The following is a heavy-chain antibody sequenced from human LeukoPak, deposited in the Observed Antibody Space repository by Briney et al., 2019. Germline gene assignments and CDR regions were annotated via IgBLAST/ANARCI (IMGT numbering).Heavy chain of an antibody. CDR1: GGFICSSNYY. CDR2: VYYSGST. Sequence: PSETLSLTCTVSGGFICSSNYYWGWVRQPPGKGLEWIGSVYYSGSTYYNPSLKSRVTMSVATSKIQFSLKLNFVTAADTAVYYCARHFISGPLAYFDYWGQGTLVTVSS. CDR3: ARHFISGPLAYFDY. J-gene: IGHJ4*02. D-gene: IGHD3-10*01. V-gene: IGHV4-39*01.